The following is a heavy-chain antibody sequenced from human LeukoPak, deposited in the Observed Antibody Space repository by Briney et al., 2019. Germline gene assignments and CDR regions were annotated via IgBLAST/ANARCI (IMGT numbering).Heavy chain of an antibody. CDR3: AAERYGGISDCCNFEI. CDR2: ISSSSSTI. J-gene: IGHJ3*02. CDR1: GFTVSSNY. D-gene: IGHD4-23*01. V-gene: IGHV3-48*01. Sequence: GGSLRLSCAASGFTVSSNYMSWVRQAPWKGLEWVSYISSSSSTIYYADSVKGRFTISRDNAKNSLYLQMNSLRAEDTAVYYCAAERYGGISDCCNFEIWGQGTMVTVSS.